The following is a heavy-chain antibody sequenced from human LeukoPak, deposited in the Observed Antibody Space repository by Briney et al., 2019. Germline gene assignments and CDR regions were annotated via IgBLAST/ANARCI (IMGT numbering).Heavy chain of an antibody. J-gene: IGHJ4*02. V-gene: IGHV1-69*04. CDR2: IIPILGIA. CDR3: AAFFYDSSGYQTLYYFDY. Sequence: ASVKVSCKASGDTFSSYAINWVRQAPGEGLEWMGRIIPILGIANYAQKFQGRVTITADRSTSTAYMELSSLRSEDTAVYYCAAFFYDSSGYQTLYYFDYWGQGTLVTVSS. D-gene: IGHD3-22*01. CDR1: GDTFSSYA.